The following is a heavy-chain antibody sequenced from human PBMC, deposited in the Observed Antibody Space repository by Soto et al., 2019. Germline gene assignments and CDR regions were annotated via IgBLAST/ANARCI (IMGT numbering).Heavy chain of an antibody. CDR1: GGSISISSYY. CDR3: ARHVKEYSSGWFPIDY. V-gene: IGHV4-39*01. Sequence: SETLSLTCTVSGGSISISSYYWVWIRQPPGKGLEWIGSIYYSGSTYYNPSLKSRVTISVDTSKNQFSLKLSSVTAADTAVYYCARHVKEYSSGWFPIDYRGQGTLVTVSS. D-gene: IGHD6-19*01. CDR2: IYYSGST. J-gene: IGHJ4*02.